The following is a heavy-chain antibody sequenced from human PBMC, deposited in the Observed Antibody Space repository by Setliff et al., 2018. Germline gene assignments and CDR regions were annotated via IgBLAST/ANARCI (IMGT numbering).Heavy chain of an antibody. V-gene: IGHV1-18*01. CDR3: ARDRWPERNGPYYMDV. CDR2: ISAYNGNT. D-gene: IGHD1-1*01. CDR1: GYTFTSYG. Sequence: ASVKVSCKASGYTFTSYGISWVRQAPGQGLEWMGWISAYNGNTNYAQKLQGRVTMTTDTSTSTAYMELSSVTAADTAVYYCARDRWPERNGPYYMDVWGKGTTVTVSS. J-gene: IGHJ6*03.